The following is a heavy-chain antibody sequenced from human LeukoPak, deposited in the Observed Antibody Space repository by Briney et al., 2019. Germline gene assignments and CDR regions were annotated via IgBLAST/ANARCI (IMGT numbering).Heavy chain of an antibody. CDR1: GFTFSRYA. D-gene: IGHD3-10*01. J-gene: IGHJ4*02. CDR2: ISDDSSFT. V-gene: IGHV3-23*01. Sequence: GGSLRLSCAASGFTFSRYAMSWVRQAPGKGLEWVSVISDDSSFTYYADSVKGRFTISRDNSKNTLYLQMNSLGAEDTALYYCAKHVGSGSGWDYFDYWGQGTLVTVSS. CDR3: AKHVGSGSGWDYFDY.